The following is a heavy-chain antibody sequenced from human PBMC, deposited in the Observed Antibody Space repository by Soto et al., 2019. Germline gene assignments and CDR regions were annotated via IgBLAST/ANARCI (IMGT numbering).Heavy chain of an antibody. D-gene: IGHD1-26*01. CDR3: ARDGPSGRSGGDY. CDR1: RGTLSLVSHS. CDR2: FYYAGTT. Sequence: RSLTCTVSRGTLSLVSHSWIGIGQPPGKGLEWIGYFYYAGTTKYNPSLESRVTSSADTSKNQFSLNLTSVTAADTAVYYGARDGPSGRSGGDYWGQGTMFTISS. V-gene: IGHV4-61*01. J-gene: IGHJ4*02.